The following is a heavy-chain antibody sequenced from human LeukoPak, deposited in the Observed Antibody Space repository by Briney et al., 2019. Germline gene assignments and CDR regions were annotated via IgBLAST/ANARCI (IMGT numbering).Heavy chain of an antibody. V-gene: IGHV3-30*02. CDR1: GFTFSSYG. CDR3: VRGVGTKLGYCTNGVCYPGEDAFDI. CDR2: IRYDGSNK. Sequence: GGSLRLSCAASGFTFSSYGMHWVRQAPGKGLEWVAFIRYDGSNKYYADSVKGRFTISRDNSKNTLYLQMNSLRAEDTAVYYCVRGVGTKLGYCTNGVCYPGEDAFDIWGQGTMVTVSS. J-gene: IGHJ3*02. D-gene: IGHD2-8*01.